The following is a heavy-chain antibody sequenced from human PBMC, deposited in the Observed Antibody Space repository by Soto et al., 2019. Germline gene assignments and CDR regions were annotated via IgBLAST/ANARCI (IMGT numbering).Heavy chain of an antibody. CDR2: ISYDGSNK. D-gene: IGHD2-15*01. CDR3: ARDKAAGQPAYGMDV. CDR1: GFTFSSYA. V-gene: IGHV3-30-3*01. Sequence: PGGSLRLSCAASGFTFSSYAMHWVRQAPGKGLEWVAVISYDGSNKYYADSVKGRFTISRDNSKNTLYLQMNSLRAEDTAVYYCARDKAAGQPAYGMDVWGQGTTVTVSS. J-gene: IGHJ6*02.